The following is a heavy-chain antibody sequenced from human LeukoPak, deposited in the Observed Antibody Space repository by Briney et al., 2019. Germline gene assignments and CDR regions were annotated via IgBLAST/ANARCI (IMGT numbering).Heavy chain of an antibody. CDR3: AREEVAAAGISFNWFDP. CDR2: INPSGGST. V-gene: IGHV1-46*01. Sequence: GASVKVSCKASGYTFTSYYMHWVRQAPGQGLEWMGIINPSGGSTSYAQKLQGRVTMTRDTSTSTVYMELSSLRSEDTAVYYCAREEVAAAGISFNWFDPWGQGTLVTVSS. J-gene: IGHJ5*02. CDR1: GYTFTSYY. D-gene: IGHD6-13*01.